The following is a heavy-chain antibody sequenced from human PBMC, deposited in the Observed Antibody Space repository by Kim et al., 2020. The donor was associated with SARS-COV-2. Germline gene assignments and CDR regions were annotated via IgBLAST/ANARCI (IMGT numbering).Heavy chain of an antibody. J-gene: IGHJ4*02. CDR3: VRDMNPTAYDY. Sequence: ASVKVSCKASGYTFKTYPIHWLRQAPGQTLEWMGWVNAANDQTKYSQKFQGRITISRATSANTAYMELRSLTTKDTALYYCVRDMNPTAYDYWGQGTLVT. CDR1: GYTFKTYP. V-gene: IGHV1-3*01. CDR2: VNAANDQT. D-gene: IGHD4-4*01.